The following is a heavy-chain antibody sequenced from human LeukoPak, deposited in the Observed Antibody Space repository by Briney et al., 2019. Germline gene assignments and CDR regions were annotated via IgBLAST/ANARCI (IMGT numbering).Heavy chain of an antibody. CDR2: IYTSGST. V-gene: IGHV4-4*07. Sequence: SETLSLTCTVSGGSISSYYWSWIRQPAGKGLEWLGRIYTSGSTNYNPSLKSRVTMSVDTSKNQFSLKLSSVTAADTAVYYCARDRPKTRAAAGGGDAFDIWGQGTMVTVSS. J-gene: IGHJ3*02. CDR1: GGSISSYY. D-gene: IGHD6-13*01. CDR3: ARDRPKTRAAAGGGDAFDI.